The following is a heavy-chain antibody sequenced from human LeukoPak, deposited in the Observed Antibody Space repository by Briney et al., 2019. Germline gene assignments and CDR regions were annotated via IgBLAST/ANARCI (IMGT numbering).Heavy chain of an antibody. J-gene: IGHJ5*02. Sequence: SETLSLTCAVYGGSFSGYYWSWIRQPPGKGLEWIGEINRSGSTNYNPSLKSRVTISVDTPKNQFSLKLSSVTAADTAVYYCASLIAVAGTIDPWGQGTLVTVSS. CDR2: INRSGST. CDR1: GGSFSGYY. CDR3: ASLIAVAGTIDP. D-gene: IGHD6-19*01. V-gene: IGHV4-34*01.